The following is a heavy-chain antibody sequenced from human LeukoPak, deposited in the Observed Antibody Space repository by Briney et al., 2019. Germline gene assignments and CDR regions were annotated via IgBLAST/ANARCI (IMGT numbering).Heavy chain of an antibody. CDR1: GFTFKHYM. CDR2: ISSTGAHI. CDR3: ARDPGPATFDP. D-gene: IGHD2-2*01. J-gene: IGHJ5*02. V-gene: IGHV3-21*01. Sequence: PGGSLRLSCAPSGFTFKHYMMNWVRQAPGKGLEWVSSISSTGAHIYYADSVKGRFTISRDNANNSLFLQMTSLRAEDTAVYYCARDPGPATFDPWGQGTLVTVSS.